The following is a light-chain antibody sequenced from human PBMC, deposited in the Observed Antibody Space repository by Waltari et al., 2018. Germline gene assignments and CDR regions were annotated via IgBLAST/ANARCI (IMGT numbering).Light chain of an antibody. Sequence: QSALTQPASVSGSPGQTITISCTGTSSDVGGYNYVSWYQPHPGKAPKLMIYDVSNRPSGVSNRLSRSKSSNTACLTTSELPAEDEADYYCSSCTSSSTVVCSGGSRLTGL. CDR3: SSCTSSSTVV. CDR1: SSDVGGYNY. J-gene: IGLJ2*01. V-gene: IGLV2-14*03. CDR2: DVS.